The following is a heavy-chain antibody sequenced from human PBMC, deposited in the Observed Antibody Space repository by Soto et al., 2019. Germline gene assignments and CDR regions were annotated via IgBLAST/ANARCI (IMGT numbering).Heavy chain of an antibody. CDR1: GFTFSNAW. CDR3: TTLPRITIFGVVITDYYYYGMDV. Sequence: GGSLRLSCAASGFTFSNAWMNWVRQAPGKGLEWVGRIKSKTDGGTTDYAAPVKGRFTISRDDSKNTLYLQMNSLKTEDTAVYYCTTLPRITIFGVVITDYYYYGMDVWGQGTTVTVSS. D-gene: IGHD3-3*01. J-gene: IGHJ6*02. CDR2: IKSKTDGGTT. V-gene: IGHV3-15*07.